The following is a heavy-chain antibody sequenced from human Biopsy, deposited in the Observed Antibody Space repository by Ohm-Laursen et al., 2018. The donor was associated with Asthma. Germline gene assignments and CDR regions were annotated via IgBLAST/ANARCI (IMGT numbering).Heavy chain of an antibody. D-gene: IGHD2/OR15-2a*01. CDR3: AAGRTSLQGESLI. CDR1: GVALSGYT. V-gene: IGHV1-58*01. Sequence: ASVKVSCNASGVALSGYTFEWVRQARGLGLEWIAWIVFASGATNYAQNFQDLLTVTRDMSAGSVSMELRGLSSTDTAVYYCAAGRTSLQGESLIWGQGTLVSVSS. CDR2: IVFASGAT. J-gene: IGHJ4*01.